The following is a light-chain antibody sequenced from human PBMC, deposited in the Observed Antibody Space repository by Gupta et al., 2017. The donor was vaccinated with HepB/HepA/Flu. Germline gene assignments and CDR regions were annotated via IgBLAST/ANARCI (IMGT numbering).Light chain of an antibody. J-gene: IGKJ1*01. CDR1: QSVSSN. CDR3: QQDNDWPLA. V-gene: IGKV3-15*01. CDR2: DTS. Sequence: IVMTHSPATVSVSPRVRVTLSCRASQSVSSNVAWYQKKRSQAPRLLIYDTSSRATGVPARFSGSGSGTEFTLTISSLQSEDFAVYYCQQDNDWPLAFGQGTKVEIK.